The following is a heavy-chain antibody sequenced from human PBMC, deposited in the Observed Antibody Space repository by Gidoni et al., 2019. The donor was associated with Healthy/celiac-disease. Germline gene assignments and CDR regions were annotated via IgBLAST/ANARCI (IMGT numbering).Heavy chain of an antibody. CDR2: INHSGST. CDR3: ARADIVVVVAAGYYYYYGMDV. Sequence: LEWIGEINHSGSTNYNPSLKSRVTISVDTSKNQFSLKLSSVTAADTAVYYCARADIVVVVAAGYYYYYGMDVWGQGTTVTVSS. D-gene: IGHD2-15*01. V-gene: IGHV4-34*01. J-gene: IGHJ6*02.